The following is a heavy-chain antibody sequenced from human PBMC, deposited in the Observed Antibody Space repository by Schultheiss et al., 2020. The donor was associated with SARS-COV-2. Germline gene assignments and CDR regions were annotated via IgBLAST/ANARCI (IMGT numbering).Heavy chain of an antibody. V-gene: IGHV3-21*04. Sequence: GGSLRLSCAASGFTVSSNYMSWVRQAPGKGLEWVSSISSSSSYIYYADSVKGRFTISRDNAKNSLYLQMNSLRAEDTAVYYCAKDREIVAAGDYFDYWGQGTLVTVSS. CDR1: GFTVSSNY. CDR3: AKDREIVAAGDYFDY. J-gene: IGHJ4*02. D-gene: IGHD2/OR15-2a*01. CDR2: ISSSSSYI.